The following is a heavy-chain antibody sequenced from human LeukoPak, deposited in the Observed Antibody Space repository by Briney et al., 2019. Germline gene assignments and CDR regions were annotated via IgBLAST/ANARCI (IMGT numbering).Heavy chain of an antibody. J-gene: IGHJ4*02. Sequence: ASVMVSCKASGYTFTSYDINWVRQAAGQGLEWMGWMNPIGGNTGYAQKFQGRVTMTRNTSINTAYMELSSLRSDDTAVYYCARAPIAVAGTGVDYWGRGTMVTVSS. V-gene: IGHV1-8*01. CDR2: MNPIGGNT. CDR1: GYTFTSYD. CDR3: ARAPIAVAGTGVDY. D-gene: IGHD6-19*01.